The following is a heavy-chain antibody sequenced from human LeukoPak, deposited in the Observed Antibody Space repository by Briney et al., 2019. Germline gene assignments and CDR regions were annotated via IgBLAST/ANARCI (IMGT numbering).Heavy chain of an antibody. Sequence: PGGSLRLSCVVSGFTYSNYWMHWLRQVPGKGPVWVSRLNPDGTIIDYADFVRGRFTISRDNATNLLYLQMNGRRADDTALYYCAKDLSGNTADRWGQGTLVTVSS. CDR2: LNPDGTII. V-gene: IGHV3-74*01. J-gene: IGHJ5*02. CDR1: GFTYSNYW. CDR3: AKDLSGNTADR. D-gene: IGHD1-26*01.